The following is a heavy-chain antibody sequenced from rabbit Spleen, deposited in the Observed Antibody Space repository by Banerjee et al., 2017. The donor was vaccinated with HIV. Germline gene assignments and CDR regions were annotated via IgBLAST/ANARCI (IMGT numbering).Heavy chain of an antibody. CDR1: GFDFSSYY. CDR3: ARVVVAGVDWLDL. Sequence: QQQLEESGGGLFQPGGSLALPCKASGFDFSSYYMSGFRQAPGEGLEYIGVILTGGSAYYASWVNGRFTISKTSSTTVTLQMTSLTAADTATYFCARVVVAGVDWLDLWGQGTLVTVS. D-gene: IGHD4-1*01. J-gene: IGHJ5*01. CDR2: ILTGGSA. V-gene: IGHV1S25*01.